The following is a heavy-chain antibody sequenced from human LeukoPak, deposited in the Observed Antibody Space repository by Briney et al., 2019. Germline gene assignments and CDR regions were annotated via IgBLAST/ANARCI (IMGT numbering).Heavy chain of an antibody. CDR2: ISTSSSTT. D-gene: IGHD3-10*01. J-gene: IGHJ4*02. V-gene: IGHV3-48*02. CDR3: ARGSGSYYDY. CDR1: GFTFSSYN. Sequence: GGSLRLSCAASGFTFSSYNMNWVRQAPEKGLEWVSYISTSSSTTYYADSVKGRFTLSRDNAKNSLYLQMNSLRDEDTAVYYCARGSGSYYDYWGQGTLVTVSS.